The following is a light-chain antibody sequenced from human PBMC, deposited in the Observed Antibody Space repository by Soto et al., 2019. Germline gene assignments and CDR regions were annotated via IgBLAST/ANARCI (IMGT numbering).Light chain of an antibody. CDR3: LQEYNYPRT. CDR2: TAS. J-gene: IGKJ1*01. V-gene: IGKV1-6*01. CDR1: QGIRND. Sequence: AIPMTQSPSSLSASVGDRVTITCRASQGIRNDLAWYQQKPGKAPKLLIYTASNLQSGVPSRFSGSGSGTDFTLTISSLQPEDFATYYCLQEYNYPRTFGQGTKV.